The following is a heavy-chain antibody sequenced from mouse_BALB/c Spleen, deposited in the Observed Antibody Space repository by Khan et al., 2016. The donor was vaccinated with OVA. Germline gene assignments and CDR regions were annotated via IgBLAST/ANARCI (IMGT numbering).Heavy chain of an antibody. J-gene: IGHJ2*01. D-gene: IGHD2-10*01. CDR3: ARSPYYGNYFDY. Sequence: EVQLQESGPELVKPGASVKISCKASGYSFTGYFMNWVMQSHGKSLEWIGRINLYNGDTFYNQKFKGKATLTVDKSSSTAHMELRSLASEDSAVYYCARSPYYGNYFDYWGQGTTLTVSS. CDR2: INLYNGDT. V-gene: IGHV1-20*02. CDR1: GYSFTGYF.